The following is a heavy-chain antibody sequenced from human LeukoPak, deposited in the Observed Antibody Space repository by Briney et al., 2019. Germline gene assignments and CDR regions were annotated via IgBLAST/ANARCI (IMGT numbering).Heavy chain of an antibody. CDR2: MNPNSGNT. V-gene: IGHV1-8*01. J-gene: IGHJ5*02. D-gene: IGHD3-10*01. CDR1: GYTFTSYD. Sequence: GASVKVSCKASGYTFTSYDINWVRQATGQGLEWMGWMNPNSGNTGYAQKFQGRVTMTRNTSISTAYMELSSLRSEDTAVYYCIYGSGSYYNPRWFDPWGQGTLVTVSS. CDR3: IYGSGSYYNPRWFDP.